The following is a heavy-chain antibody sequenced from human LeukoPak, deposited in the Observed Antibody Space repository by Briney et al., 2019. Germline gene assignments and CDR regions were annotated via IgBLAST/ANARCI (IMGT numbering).Heavy chain of an antibody. CDR2: IKQDGSEK. J-gene: IGHJ6*02. CDR1: GFTLSSYW. V-gene: IGHV3-7*01. D-gene: IGHD3-10*01. CDR3: ARDRVLGYYGSGSYSNGYYYYGMDV. Sequence: GGSLRLSCAASGFTLSSYWMSWVRQAPGKGLEWVANIKQDGSEKYYVDSVKGRFTISRDNAKNSLYLQMNSLRAEDTAVYYCARDRVLGYYGSGSYSNGYYYYGMDVWGQGTTVTVSS.